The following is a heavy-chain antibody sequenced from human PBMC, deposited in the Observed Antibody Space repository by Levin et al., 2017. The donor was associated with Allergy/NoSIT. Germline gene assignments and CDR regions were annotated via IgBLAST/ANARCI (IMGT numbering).Heavy chain of an antibody. CDR2: LNPRGGDT. CDR1: GYTFTNYF. J-gene: IGHJ6*02. D-gene: IGHD6-19*01. Sequence: ASVKVSCKASGYTFTNYFMHWVRQAPGQGLQWMGILNPRGGDTNYAQKFQDRVTMTRDTSTSTVYMELSSLRSEDTAVYFCARGGVIAVPGGYYYYGMDVWGQGTTVTVSS. CDR3: ARGGVIAVPGGYYYYGMDV. V-gene: IGHV1-46*01.